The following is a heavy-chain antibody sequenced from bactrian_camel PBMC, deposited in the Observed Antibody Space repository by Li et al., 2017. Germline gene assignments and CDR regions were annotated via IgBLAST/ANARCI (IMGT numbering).Heavy chain of an antibody. CDR1: IDHFIEYC. CDR3: AADTESCFTTYCSGGYCRRADWAY. V-gene: IGHV3S57*01. J-gene: IGHJ4*01. D-gene: IGHD2*01. CDR2: ISNVGDR. Sequence: VQLVESGGGSVQAGGSLTLACVVSIDHFIEYCVAWFRQVPGKEREGVAAISNVGDRTYADSVQGRFTISRENTKNTLYLRMSSLKFEDTAMYYCAADTESCFTTYCSGGYCRRADWAYWGQGTQVTVS.